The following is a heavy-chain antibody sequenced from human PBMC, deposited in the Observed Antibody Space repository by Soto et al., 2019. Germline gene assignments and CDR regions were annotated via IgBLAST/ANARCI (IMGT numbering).Heavy chain of an antibody. J-gene: IGHJ4*01. CDR3: SGREIPRPNDY. Sequence: QVQLQESGPGLVKPSDTLSLTCAVSGYSISSSNWWGWIRQPPGKGLEWIGYIYYSGTTHYNPSLKRPVPHSVDPSKNQVPLKLASGTSRDPGVEFRSGREIPRPNDYRGQGTLVTVSS. CDR2: IYYSGTT. CDR1: GYSISSSNW. D-gene: IGHD1-26*01. V-gene: IGHV4-28*01.